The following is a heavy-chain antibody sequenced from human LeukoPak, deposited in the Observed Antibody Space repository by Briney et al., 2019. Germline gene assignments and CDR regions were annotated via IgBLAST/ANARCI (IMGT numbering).Heavy chain of an antibody. J-gene: IGHJ4*02. D-gene: IGHD3-22*01. CDR1: GGSISSYY. Sequence: KTSETLSLTCTVSGGSISSYYWSWIRQPPGKGLEWIGYIYYSGSTNYNPSLKSRVTISVDTSKNQFSLKLSSVTAADTAEYYCAREGYYYDSSGYYLALDYWGQGTLVTVSS. V-gene: IGHV4-59*01. CDR3: AREGYYYDSSGYYLALDY. CDR2: IYYSGST.